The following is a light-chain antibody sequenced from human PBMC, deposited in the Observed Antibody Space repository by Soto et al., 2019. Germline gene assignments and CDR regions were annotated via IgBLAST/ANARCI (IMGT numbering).Light chain of an antibody. CDR1: SSDIGSYHL. Sequence: QSALTEPASLSGSPGQSITISCTGTSSDIGSYHLVSWYQHQSGKAPKPIIYKVSQWPSGVSDRFSASKSGNTASLTISGLQDEDDADYYCCSYAGRNWGYVFGTGTKVTVL. V-gene: IGLV2-23*02. J-gene: IGLJ1*01. CDR2: KVS. CDR3: CSYAGRNWGYV.